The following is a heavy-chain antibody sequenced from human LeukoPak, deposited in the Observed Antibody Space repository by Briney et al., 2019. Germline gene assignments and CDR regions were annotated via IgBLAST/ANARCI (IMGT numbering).Heavy chain of an antibody. V-gene: IGHV4-59*08. CDR2: IYYSGST. CDR3: ARLRDYYDSSGYGGLDAFDI. CDR1: GGSISSYY. D-gene: IGHD3-22*01. J-gene: IGHJ3*02. Sequence: SETLSLTCTVSGGSISSYYWSWIRQPPGKGLEWIGYIYYSGSTNYNPSLKSRVTISVDTSKNQFSLKLSSVTAADTAVYYCARLRDYYDSSGYGGLDAFDIWGQGTMVTVSS.